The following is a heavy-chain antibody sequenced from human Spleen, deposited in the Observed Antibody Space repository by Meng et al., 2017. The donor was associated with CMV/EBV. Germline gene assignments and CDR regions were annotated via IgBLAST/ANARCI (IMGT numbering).Heavy chain of an antibody. V-gene: IGHV4-39*07. Sequence: GSLRLSCTVAGGSISSSSYYWGWIRQPPGKGLEWSGSIYYSGNTYYNPSLKSRFTISVDTSKKQFSLNLSPVTAADTAVYYCAREGEAAAGSKYYFDYWGQGTLVTVSS. D-gene: IGHD6-13*01. CDR2: IYYSGNT. CDR3: AREGEAAAGSKYYFDY. J-gene: IGHJ4*02. CDR1: GGSISSSSYY.